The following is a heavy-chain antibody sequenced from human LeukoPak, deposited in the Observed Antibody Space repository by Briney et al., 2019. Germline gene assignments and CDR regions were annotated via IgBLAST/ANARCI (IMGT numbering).Heavy chain of an antibody. V-gene: IGHV2-70*01. J-gene: IGHJ4*02. D-gene: IGHD5-12*01. CDR2: IDWNDDK. Sequence: SGPALVKPTQTLTLTCTFSGFSLSTSGMYVTWIRQPPGKALGWLALIDWNDDKYYSTSLKTRLTISKDTSKNQVVLIMTNMDPVDTATYFCARTPPSGSTLSYYFDSWGQGILVTVSS. CDR1: GFSLSTSGMY. CDR3: ARTPPSGSTLSYYFDS.